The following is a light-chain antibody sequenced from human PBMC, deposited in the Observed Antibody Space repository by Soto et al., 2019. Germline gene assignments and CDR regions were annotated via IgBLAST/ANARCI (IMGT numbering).Light chain of an antibody. J-gene: IGKJ5*01. CDR1: QGISSW. CDR2: AAS. CDR3: QLADFLLIS. Sequence: SVSASVGDRVTITCRASQGISSWLAWYQQKPGKAPKLLIYAASSLQSGVPSRFSGSGSGTDFTLTISCLQPEDCVRDYSQLADFLLISFCDGTLLDVK. V-gene: IGKV1-12*01.